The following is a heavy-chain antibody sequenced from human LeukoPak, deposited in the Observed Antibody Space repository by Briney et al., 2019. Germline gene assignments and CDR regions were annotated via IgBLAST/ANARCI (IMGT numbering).Heavy chain of an antibody. CDR2: ISSSGRTI. J-gene: IGHJ6*04. CDR1: GFTFSSYE. D-gene: IGHD3-10*02. Sequence: GGSLRLSCAASGFTFSSYEMNWVRQAPGKGLEWVSYISSSGRTIYYADSVKGRFTISRDNAKNSLYLQMNSLRAEDTAVYYCAELGITMIGGVWGKGTTVTISS. V-gene: IGHV3-48*03. CDR3: AELGITMIGGV.